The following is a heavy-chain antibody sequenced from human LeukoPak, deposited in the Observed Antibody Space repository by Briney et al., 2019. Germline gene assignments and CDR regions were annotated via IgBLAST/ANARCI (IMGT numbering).Heavy chain of an antibody. V-gene: IGHV4-59*08. CDR1: GGSISSYY. D-gene: IGHD5-12*01. CDR3: ARQLFGYSGYGD. Sequence: SETLSLTCTVSGGSISSYYWSWIRQPPGKGLEWIGYIYYSGSTNYNPSLKSRVTISVDTSKNQFSLKLSSVTAADTAVYYCARQLFGYSGYGDWGQGTLVTVSS. CDR2: IYYSGST. J-gene: IGHJ4*02.